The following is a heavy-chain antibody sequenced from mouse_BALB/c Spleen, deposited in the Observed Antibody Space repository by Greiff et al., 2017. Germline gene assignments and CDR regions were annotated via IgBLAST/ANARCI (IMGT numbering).Heavy chain of an antibody. Sequence: EVKLEESGGGLVQPGGSRKLSCAASGFTFSSFGMHWVRQAPEKGLEWVAYISSGSSTIYYADTVKGRFTISRDNPKNTLFLQMTSLRSEDTAMYYCARGGNWNSFDYWGQGTTLTVSS. D-gene: IGHD2-1*01. CDR2: ISSGSSTI. CDR1: GFTFSSFG. J-gene: IGHJ2*01. CDR3: ARGGNWNSFDY. V-gene: IGHV5-17*02.